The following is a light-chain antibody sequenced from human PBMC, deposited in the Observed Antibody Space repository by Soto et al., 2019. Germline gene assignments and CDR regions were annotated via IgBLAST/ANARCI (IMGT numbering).Light chain of an antibody. V-gene: IGKV1-39*01. CDR1: QFINIH. Sequence: DIQLTQSPPSLSASVGDRVTIACRASQFINIHLNWYQHKPERAPKLLINTASSLQSGLPSRFSGSGSGTDFTLTISSLQPEDFVTYYCQQSYTTPTFGQGTKVEFK. CDR3: QQSYTTPT. J-gene: IGKJ1*01. CDR2: TAS.